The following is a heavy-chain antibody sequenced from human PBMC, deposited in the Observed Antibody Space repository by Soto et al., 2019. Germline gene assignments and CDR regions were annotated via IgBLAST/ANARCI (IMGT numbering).Heavy chain of an antibody. D-gene: IGHD3-10*01. V-gene: IGHV4-59*01. J-gene: IGHJ4*02. Sequence: SSETLSLTCTVSGGSISSYYWGWIRQPPGKGLEWIGYIYYSGSTNYNPSLKSRVTISVDTSKNQFSLKLSSVTAADTAVYYCARAVRFGDVMDYWGQGTLVTVSS. CDR1: GGSISSYY. CDR2: IYYSGST. CDR3: ARAVRFGDVMDY.